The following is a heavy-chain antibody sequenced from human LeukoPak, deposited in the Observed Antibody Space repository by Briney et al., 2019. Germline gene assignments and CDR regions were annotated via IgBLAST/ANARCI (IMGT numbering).Heavy chain of an antibody. CDR3: ARGGLYCSGGSCYSGYYYMDV. CDR2: IYHSGST. Sequence: SETLSLTCTVSGYSISSGYYWGWIRQPPGKGLEWIGSIYHSGSTYYNPSLKSRVTISVDTSKNQFSLKLSSVTAADTAVYYCARGGLYCSGGSCYSGYYYMDVWGKGTTVTVSS. D-gene: IGHD2-15*01. V-gene: IGHV4-38-2*02. J-gene: IGHJ6*03. CDR1: GYSISSGYY.